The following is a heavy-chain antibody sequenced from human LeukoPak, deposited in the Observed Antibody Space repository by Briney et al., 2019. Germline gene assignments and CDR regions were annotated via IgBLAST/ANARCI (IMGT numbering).Heavy chain of an antibody. J-gene: IGHJ4*02. V-gene: IGHV3-48*03. D-gene: IGHD3-10*01. CDR2: ISSSGSTI. Sequence: QTRGSLRLSCAASGFTFSSYEMNWVRQAPGKGLELVSYISSSGSTIYYADSVKGRFTVSRDYAKNSLYLQMNSLRVEDTAVYYCAKVAKYFYGPETYYFFEQWGQGTPVTASS. CDR3: AKVAKYFYGPETYYFFEQ. CDR1: GFTFSSYE.